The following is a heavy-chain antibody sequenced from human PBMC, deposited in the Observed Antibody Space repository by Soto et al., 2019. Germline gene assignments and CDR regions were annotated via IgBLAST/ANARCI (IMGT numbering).Heavy chain of an antibody. CDR1: GFTFSSYA. D-gene: IGHD3-22*01. CDR2: ISYDGSNK. CDR3: ARDLRDSSTDVYYYYYGMDV. J-gene: IGHJ6*02. V-gene: IGHV3-30-3*01. Sequence: GGSLRLSCAASGFTFSSYAMHWVRQAPCKWLEWVAVISYDGSNKYYADSVKGRFTISRDNSKNTLYPQMNSLRAEDTAVYYCARDLRDSSTDVYYYYYGMDVWGQGTTVTVSS.